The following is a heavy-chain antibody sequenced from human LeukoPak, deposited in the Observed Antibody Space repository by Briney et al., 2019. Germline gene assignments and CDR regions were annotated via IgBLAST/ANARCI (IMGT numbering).Heavy chain of an antibody. V-gene: IGHV3-7*05. D-gene: IGHD3-10*01. J-gene: IGHJ4*02. Sequence: GGSLRLSCAASGFTFSSYWMSWVRQAPGKGLEWMANIKQDGSGNNYVDSVKGRFTISRDNAENSLYLHMNSLRAEDTAVYYCARTGGSGKYTYNFDYWGQGILVTVSS. CDR2: IKQDGSGN. CDR3: ARTGGSGKYTYNFDY. CDR1: GFTFSSYW.